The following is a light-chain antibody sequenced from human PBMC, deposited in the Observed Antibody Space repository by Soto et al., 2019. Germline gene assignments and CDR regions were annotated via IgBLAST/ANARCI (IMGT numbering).Light chain of an antibody. V-gene: IGLV4-60*03. CDR3: ETSDSNTHV. Sequence: HLVLTQSSSASASLGSSVKLTCTLSSGYTKYIVTWHQQQPGKAPRYLMRLEGSGNYNKGSGVPERFSGSSSGADRYLTISNLQSDDEADYYCETSDSNTHVFGPGTKLTVL. J-gene: IGLJ1*01. CDR1: SGYTKYI. CDR2: LEGSGNY.